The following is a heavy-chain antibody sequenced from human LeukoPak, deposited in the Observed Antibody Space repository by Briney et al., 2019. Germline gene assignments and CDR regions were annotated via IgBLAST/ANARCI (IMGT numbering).Heavy chain of an antibody. V-gene: IGHV4-59*12. CDR1: GGSFSNYY. CDR2: IYYSGST. D-gene: IGHD3-3*01. J-gene: IGHJ3*02. CDR3: ARDPSAIFGVVNTAPAFDI. Sequence: PSETLSLTCIVSGGSFSNYYWSWIRQPPGKGLEWIGYIYYSGSTNYNPSLKSRVTISVDTSKNHLSLKLSSVTAADTAVYYCARDPSAIFGVVNTAPAFDIWGQGTMVTVSS.